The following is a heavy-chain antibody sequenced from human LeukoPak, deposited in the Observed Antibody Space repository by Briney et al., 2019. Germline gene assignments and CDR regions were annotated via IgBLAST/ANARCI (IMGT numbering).Heavy chain of an antibody. J-gene: IGHJ4*02. Sequence: GRSLRLSCAASGFTFRSYGMHWVRQAPGKGLVWVALIWYDGSKKYYADSVKGRFTISRDNSKNTLYLQMNSLRAEDTAVYYCARVRLSPTETQWLRINDYWGQGTLVTVSS. CDR1: GFTFRSYG. V-gene: IGHV3-33*01. D-gene: IGHD5-12*01. CDR3: ARVRLSPTETQWLRINDY. CDR2: IWYDGSKK.